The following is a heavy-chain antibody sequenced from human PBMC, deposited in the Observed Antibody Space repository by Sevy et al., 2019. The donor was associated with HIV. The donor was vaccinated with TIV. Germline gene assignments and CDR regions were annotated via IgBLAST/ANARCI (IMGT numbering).Heavy chain of an antibody. Sequence: GGSLRLSCAASGFTFRRYAMHWVRQAPGQGLEWVAVISYDGGKTYHADSVKGRFTISRDNSENTLYLQMNSLRAEDTAGYYCTRDGGGDYFDYWGLGTLVTVSS. CDR3: TRDGGGDYFDY. D-gene: IGHD2-15*01. J-gene: IGHJ4*02. V-gene: IGHV3-30*04. CDR1: GFTFRRYA. CDR2: ISYDGGKT.